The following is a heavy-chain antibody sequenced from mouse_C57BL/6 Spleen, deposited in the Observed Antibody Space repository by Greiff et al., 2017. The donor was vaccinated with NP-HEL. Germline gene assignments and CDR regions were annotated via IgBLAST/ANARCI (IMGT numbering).Heavy chain of an antibody. V-gene: IGHV1-64*01. Sequence: QVQLQQPGAELVKPGASVKLSCKASGYTFTSYWMHWVKQRPGQGLEWIGMIHPNSGSTNYNEKFKSKATLTVDKSSSTAYMQLSSLTSEDSAVYYSARGDGNYGYFDVWGTGTTVTVSS. D-gene: IGHD2-1*01. CDR3: ARGDGNYGYFDV. J-gene: IGHJ1*03. CDR1: GYTFTSYW. CDR2: IHPNSGST.